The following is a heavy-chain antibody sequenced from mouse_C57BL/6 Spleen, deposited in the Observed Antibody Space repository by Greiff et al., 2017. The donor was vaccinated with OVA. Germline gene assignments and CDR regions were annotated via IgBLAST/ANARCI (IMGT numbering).Heavy chain of an antibody. CDR2: IDPEHGDT. CDR3: TIRPRDGYYRYFDV. Sequence: VQLQQSGAELVRPGASVKLSCTASGFNIKDDYMHWVKQRPEQGLEWIGWIDPEHGDTEYATKFQGKATITADTSSNTAYLQLSSLTSEDTAVYYCTIRPRDGYYRYFDVWGTGTTVTVSS. D-gene: IGHD2-3*01. CDR1: GFNIKDDY. V-gene: IGHV14-4*01. J-gene: IGHJ1*03.